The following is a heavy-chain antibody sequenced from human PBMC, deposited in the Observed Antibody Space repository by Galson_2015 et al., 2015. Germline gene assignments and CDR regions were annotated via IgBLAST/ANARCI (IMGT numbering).Heavy chain of an antibody. V-gene: IGHV1-18*01. CDR1: GYTFTSYG. J-gene: IGHJ6*02. CDR3: ARDESVVTPNYYYGMDV. Sequence: SVKVSCKASGYTFTSYGISWVRQAPGQGLEWMGWISAYNGNTNYAQKLQGRVTMTTDTSTSTAYMELRSLRSDDTAVYYCARDESVVTPNYYYGMDVWGQGTTVTVSS. CDR2: ISAYNGNT. D-gene: IGHD4-23*01.